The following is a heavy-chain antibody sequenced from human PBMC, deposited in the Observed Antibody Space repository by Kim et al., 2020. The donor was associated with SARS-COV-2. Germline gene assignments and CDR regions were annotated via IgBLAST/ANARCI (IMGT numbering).Heavy chain of an antibody. Sequence: STNYNPSLKSRVTISVDTSKNQFSLKLSSVTAADTAVYYCARGYSYGYDYWGQGTLVTVSS. CDR2: ST. V-gene: IGHV4-59*09. J-gene: IGHJ4*02. D-gene: IGHD5-18*01. CDR3: ARGYSYGYDY.